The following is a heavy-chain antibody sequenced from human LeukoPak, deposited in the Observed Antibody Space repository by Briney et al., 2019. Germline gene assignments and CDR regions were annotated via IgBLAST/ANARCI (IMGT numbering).Heavy chain of an antibody. CDR2: INGDGGRT. D-gene: IGHD1-20*01. CDR3: ARYNWNDVQAFDI. CDR1: GFTFSTYA. Sequence: GGSLRLSCAASGFTFSTYAMSWVRQAPGEGLECVSAINGDGGRTYYADSVKGRFTISRDNSKNTLYLQMNSLRAEDTAVYYCARYNWNDVQAFDIWGQGTMVTVSS. V-gene: IGHV3-23*01. J-gene: IGHJ3*02.